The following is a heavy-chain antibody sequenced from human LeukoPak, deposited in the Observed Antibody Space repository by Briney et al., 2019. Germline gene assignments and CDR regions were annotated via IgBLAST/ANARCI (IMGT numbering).Heavy chain of an antibody. Sequence: ASVKVSCKASGGTFSSYAISWVRQAPGQGLEWMGGIIPIFGTANYAQKFQGRVTITADESTSTAYMELSSLRSEDTAVYYCARDIVVVPAAVNYYYMDVWGKGTTVTVSS. CDR1: GGTFSSYA. CDR2: IIPIFGTA. D-gene: IGHD2-2*01. CDR3: ARDIVVVPAAVNYYYMDV. J-gene: IGHJ6*03. V-gene: IGHV1-69*13.